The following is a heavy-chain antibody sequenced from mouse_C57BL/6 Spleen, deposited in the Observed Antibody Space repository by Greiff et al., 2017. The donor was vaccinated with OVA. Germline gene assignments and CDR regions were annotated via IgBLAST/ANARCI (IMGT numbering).Heavy chain of an antibody. CDR1: GYTLTSYG. D-gene: IGHD4-1*01. CDR3: ALTQYFDV. J-gene: IGHJ1*03. Sequence: VKLMESGAELARPGASVKLSCKASGYTLTSYGISWVKQRTGQGLEWIGEIYPRSGNTYYNEKFKGKATLTADKSSSTAYMELRSLTSEDSAVYFCALTQYFDVWGTGTTVTVSS. CDR2: IYPRSGNT. V-gene: IGHV1-81*01.